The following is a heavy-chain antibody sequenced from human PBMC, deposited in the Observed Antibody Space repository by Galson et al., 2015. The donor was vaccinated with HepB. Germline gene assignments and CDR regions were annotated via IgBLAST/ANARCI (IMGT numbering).Heavy chain of an antibody. D-gene: IGHD6-6*01. CDR2: IRPTSGYI. J-gene: IGHJ4*01. CDR1: GFDFSTYT. V-gene: IGHV3-21*01. Sequence: SLRLSCATSGFDFSTYTMNWVRLAPGKGLEWISSIRPTSGYIYYAESLTGRFTVSRDNAKNSLYLQMSSLRAADTALYYCARYNSTSSAFDYWGQGTPVTVSS. CDR3: ARYNSTSSAFDY.